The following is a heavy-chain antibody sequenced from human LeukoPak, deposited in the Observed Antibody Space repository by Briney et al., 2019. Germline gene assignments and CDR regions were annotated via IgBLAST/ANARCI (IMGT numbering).Heavy chain of an antibody. Sequence: ASVKVSCKVSGHTLSEMTVHWVRQAPGKGLEWMGGFDPENDERIYARKFRGRVTMTEDTSTDTAYMELSSLRSEDTAVYYCATEVSSIVPDYWGQGTLVTVSS. J-gene: IGHJ4*02. CDR1: GHTLSEMT. V-gene: IGHV1-24*01. CDR3: ATEVSSIVPDY. D-gene: IGHD2-21*01. CDR2: FDPENDER.